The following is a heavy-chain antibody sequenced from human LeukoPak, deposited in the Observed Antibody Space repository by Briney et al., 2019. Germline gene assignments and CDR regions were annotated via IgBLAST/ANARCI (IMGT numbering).Heavy chain of an antibody. D-gene: IGHD3-10*02. CDR3: AELGITMIGGV. J-gene: IGHJ6*04. CDR1: GFTFSSYE. V-gene: IGHV3-48*03. CDR2: ISSSGGTI. Sequence: GGSLTLSCAASGFTFSSYEMNWVRQTPGKGLEWLAYISSSGGTIYYADSVKGRFTISRDNDKNSLYLQMNSLRAEDTAVYYCAELGITMIGGVWGKGTTVTISS.